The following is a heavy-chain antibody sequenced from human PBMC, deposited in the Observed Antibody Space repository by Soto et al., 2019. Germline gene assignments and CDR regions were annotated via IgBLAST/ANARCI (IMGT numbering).Heavy chain of an antibody. CDR1: GYTFTGYY. J-gene: IGHJ4*02. CDR3: ARGSPAPLRYFDWAFDY. V-gene: IGHV1-2*02. CDR2: ISANSGCT. Sequence: VDSVKVSCKASGYTFTGYYIHWLRQAPGQGFEWMEWISANSGCTYYAQKFKGRVTVTRDTPIRTAYMELSRLRSEDTAVYYCARGSPAPLRYFDWAFDYGGQGTLVTVSS. D-gene: IGHD3-9*01.